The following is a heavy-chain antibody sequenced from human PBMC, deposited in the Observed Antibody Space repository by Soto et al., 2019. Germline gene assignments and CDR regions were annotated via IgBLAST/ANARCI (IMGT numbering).Heavy chain of an antibody. V-gene: IGHV3-23*01. D-gene: IGHD4-17*01. J-gene: IGHJ6*02. Sequence: PGGSLRLSCAASGFTFSAYAMGWVRQPPGKGLEWVSSIGVSDGSRYYADSVKGRFSISRDNSENTVYLQMKNLRAEDTAVYYCARDSYAPHVWGQGTTVTVSS. CDR3: ARDSYAPHV. CDR1: GFTFSAYA. CDR2: IGVSDGSR.